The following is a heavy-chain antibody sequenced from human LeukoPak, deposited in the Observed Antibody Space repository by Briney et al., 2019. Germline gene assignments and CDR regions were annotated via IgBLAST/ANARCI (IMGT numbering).Heavy chain of an antibody. CDR1: GFTFSSYW. CDR3: ARDSSSWYRGNWFDP. J-gene: IGHJ5*02. CDR2: IKQDGGEK. D-gene: IGHD6-13*01. V-gene: IGHV3-7*01. Sequence: GGSLRLSCAASGFTFSSYWMSWVRQAPGKGLEWVANIKQDGGEKYYVDSVKGRFTISRDNAKNSLYLQMNSLRAEDTAVYYCARDSSSWYRGNWFDPWGQGTLVTVSS.